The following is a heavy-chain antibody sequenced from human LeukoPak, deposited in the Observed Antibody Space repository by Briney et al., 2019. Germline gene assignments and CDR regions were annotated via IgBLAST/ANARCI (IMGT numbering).Heavy chain of an antibody. CDR3: AREDPYSLPFDY. CDR2: IWYDGSNK. V-gene: IGHV3-33*08. Sequence: GGSLRLSCAASGFTFSSYAMHWVRQAPGKGLEWVAVIWYDGSNKYYADSVKGRFTISRDNSKNTLYLQMNSLRAEDTAVYYCAREDPYSLPFDYWGQGTLVTVSS. D-gene: IGHD4-11*01. J-gene: IGHJ4*02. CDR1: GFTFSSYA.